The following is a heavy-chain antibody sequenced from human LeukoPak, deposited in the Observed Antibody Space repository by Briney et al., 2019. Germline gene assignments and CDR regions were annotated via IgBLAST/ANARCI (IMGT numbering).Heavy chain of an antibody. CDR3: TSTYYYDNSGYYYFDY. V-gene: IGHV3-49*03. D-gene: IGHD3-22*01. CDR1: GFTFGDYA. J-gene: IGHJ4*02. Sequence: GGSLRLSCTASGFTFGDYAMSWFRQAPGKGLEWVGFIRSKAYGGTTEYAASVKGRFTISRDDSKSIAYLQMNSLKTEDTAVYYCTSTYYYDNSGYYYFDYWGQGTLVTVSS. CDR2: IRSKAYGGTT.